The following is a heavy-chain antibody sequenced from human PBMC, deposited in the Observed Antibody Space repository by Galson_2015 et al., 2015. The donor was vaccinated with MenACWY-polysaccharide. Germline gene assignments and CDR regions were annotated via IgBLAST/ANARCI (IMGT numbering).Heavy chain of an antibody. Sequence: SLRLSCAASGFTFSTYAMHWVRQAPGKGLEWVAVISYDGSINYYPDSVKGRFSISRDNSKNTLYLQMKSLRAEDTAVYYCATEQVEYSSSSYWFDPWGQGTLVTVSS. CDR3: ATEQVEYSSSSYWFDP. J-gene: IGHJ5*02. CDR1: GFTFSTYA. V-gene: IGHV3-30-3*01. D-gene: IGHD6-6*01. CDR2: ISYDGSIN.